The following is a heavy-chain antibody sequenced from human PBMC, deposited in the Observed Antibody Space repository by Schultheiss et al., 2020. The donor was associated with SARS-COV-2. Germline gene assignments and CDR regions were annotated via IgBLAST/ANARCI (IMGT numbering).Heavy chain of an antibody. V-gene: IGHV1-69*13. J-gene: IGHJ4*02. CDR2: IIPIFGTA. Sequence: SVKVSCKASGYTFTGYYMHWVRQAPGQGLEWMGGIIPIFGTANYAQKFQGRVTITADESTSTAYMELSSLRSDDTAVYYCARGSTVTFHYWGQGTLVTVSS. CDR1: GYTFTGYY. D-gene: IGHD4-17*01. CDR3: ARGSTVTFHY.